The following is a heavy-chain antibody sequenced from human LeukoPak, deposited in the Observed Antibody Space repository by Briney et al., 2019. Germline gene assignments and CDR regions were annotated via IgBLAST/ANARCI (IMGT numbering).Heavy chain of an antibody. CDR1: GYRFTNYW. CDR2: IYPGDSVT. D-gene: IGHD3-22*01. V-gene: IGHV5-51*01. J-gene: IGHJ3*02. CDR3: ASQRQGAYYDSTGYPNDAFDI. Sequence: GESLKISCKGSGYRFTNYWICWVRQMPGKGLEWMGIIYPGDSVTRYSPSFQGQVTISADKSISTAYLQWSSLKASDTAIYYCASQRQGAYYDSTGYPNDAFDIWGQGTMVTVSS.